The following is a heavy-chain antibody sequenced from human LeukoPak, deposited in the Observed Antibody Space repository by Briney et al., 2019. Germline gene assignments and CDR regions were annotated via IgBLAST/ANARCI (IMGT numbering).Heavy chain of an antibody. D-gene: IGHD3-9*01. CDR2: INPNSGGT. CDR3: ARETVYYDILTGHRLVDY. CDR1: GYTFTGYY. J-gene: IGHJ4*02. Sequence: ASVKVSCKASGYTFTGYYMHWVRQAPGQGLEWMGWINPNSGGTNYEQKFQGRVTMTRDTSISTDYMELSRLRSDDTAVYYCARETVYYDILTGHRLVDYWGQGTLVTVSS. V-gene: IGHV1-2*02.